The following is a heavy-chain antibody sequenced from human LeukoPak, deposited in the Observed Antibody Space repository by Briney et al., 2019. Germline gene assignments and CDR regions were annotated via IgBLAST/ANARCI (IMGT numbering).Heavy chain of an antibody. V-gene: IGHV4-59*01. Sequence: SETLSLTCTVSGGSISSYYWRWIRQPPGKGLEWIGYIYYSGSATYNPSLKSRVTISVDTSKNQFSLKLNSVTAADTAVYYCARVPYGSGENWFDPWGQGALVTVSS. J-gene: IGHJ5*02. D-gene: IGHD3-10*01. CDR1: GGSISSYY. CDR2: IYYSGSA. CDR3: ARVPYGSGENWFDP.